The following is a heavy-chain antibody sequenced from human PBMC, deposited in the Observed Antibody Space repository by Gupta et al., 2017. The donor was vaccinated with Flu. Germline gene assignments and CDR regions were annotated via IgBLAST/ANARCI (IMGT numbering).Heavy chain of an antibody. V-gene: IGHV1-2*02. CDR1: GYTCTGYY. J-gene: IGHJ6*02. CDR3: AREDVWMRDSSSPRVYYYYYGMDV. CDR2: INPNSGGT. Sequence: QVQLVQSGAEGKKPGAAVKVSCKASGYTCTGYYMHWVRQAPGQGLEWMGWINPNSGGTNYAQKFQGRVTMTRDTSISTAYMELSRLRSDDTAVYYCAREDVWMRDSSSPRVYYYYYGMDVWGQGTTVTVSS. D-gene: IGHD6-13*01.